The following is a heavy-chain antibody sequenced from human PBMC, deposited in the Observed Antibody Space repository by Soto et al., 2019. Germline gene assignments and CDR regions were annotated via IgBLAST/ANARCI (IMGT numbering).Heavy chain of an antibody. D-gene: IGHD2-21*01. Sequence: QVQLVESGGGVVQPGRSLRLSCAASGFSFTTYGMHWVRQAPGEGLEWVAVIWYDGSNKYYADSVKGRFTISRDTSKNKLNLKMNSLRAEDTAVYYCAKDRGGGAVVPDYWGQGTLVTVSS. V-gene: IGHV3-33*06. CDR1: GFSFTTYG. CDR2: IWYDGSNK. CDR3: AKDRGGGAVVPDY. J-gene: IGHJ4*02.